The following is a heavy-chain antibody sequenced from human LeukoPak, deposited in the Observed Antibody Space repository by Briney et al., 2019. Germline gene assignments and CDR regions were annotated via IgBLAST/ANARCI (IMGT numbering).Heavy chain of an antibody. V-gene: IGHV1-2*02. CDR3: ARAMYYYDSRGYYPTLGY. Sequence: GASVKVSCKASGYTFTGYYMHWVRQAPRQGLEWMGWINPNSGGTNYAQKFQGRVTMTRDTSISTAYMELSRLRSDDTAVYYCARAMYYYDSRGYYPTLGYWGQGTLVTVSS. D-gene: IGHD3-22*01. CDR2: INPNSGGT. J-gene: IGHJ4*02. CDR1: GYTFTGYY.